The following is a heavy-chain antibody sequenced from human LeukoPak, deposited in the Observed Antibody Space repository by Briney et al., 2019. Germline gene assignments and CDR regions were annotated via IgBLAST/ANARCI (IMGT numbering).Heavy chain of an antibody. CDR1: GYSFTSYG. CDR3: ARDDKSGSWSWFAP. Sequence: ASVKVSCKASGYSFTSYGISWVRQAPGQGPEWLGWVSAYNGNTNYIQNLQGRVTMTTDTSTSTAYMELTSLRSDDTAVYYCARDDKSGSWSWFAPWGQGTLVTVSS. V-gene: IGHV1-18*01. D-gene: IGHD1-26*01. CDR2: VSAYNGNT. J-gene: IGHJ5*02.